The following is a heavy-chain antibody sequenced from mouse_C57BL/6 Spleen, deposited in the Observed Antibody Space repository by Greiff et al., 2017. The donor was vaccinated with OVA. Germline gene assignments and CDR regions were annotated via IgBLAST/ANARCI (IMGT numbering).Heavy chain of an antibody. CDR1: GYTFTSYW. CDR2: IHPNSGST. CDR3: ARLRPFDY. V-gene: IGHV1-64*01. D-gene: IGHD2-12*01. Sequence: QVHVKQPGAELVKPGASVKLSCKASGYTFTSYWMHWVKQRPGQGLEWIGMIHPNSGSTNYNEKFKSKATLTVDKSSSTAYMQLSSLTSEDSAVYYCARLRPFDYWGQGTTLTVSS. J-gene: IGHJ2*01.